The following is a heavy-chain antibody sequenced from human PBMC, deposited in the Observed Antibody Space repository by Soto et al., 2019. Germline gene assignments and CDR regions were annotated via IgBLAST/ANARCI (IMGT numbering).Heavy chain of an antibody. Sequence: GESLKISCKGSGYSFTSYWIGWVRQMPGKGLEWMGIIYPGDSDTRYSPSFQGQVTISADKSISTAYLQWSSLKASDTAMYYCARMQYLEWLLPNWFDPWGQGTLVTVS. V-gene: IGHV5-51*01. D-gene: IGHD3-3*01. CDR3: ARMQYLEWLLPNWFDP. CDR2: IYPGDSDT. CDR1: GYSFTSYW. J-gene: IGHJ5*02.